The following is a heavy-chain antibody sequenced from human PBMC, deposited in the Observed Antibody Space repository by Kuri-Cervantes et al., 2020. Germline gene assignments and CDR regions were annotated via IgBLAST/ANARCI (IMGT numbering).Heavy chain of an antibody. CDR3: AKGQGVVVASIDY. J-gene: IGHJ4*02. CDR1: GFTLNINA. Sequence: GGSLRLSCAASGFTLNINAMPWVRQAPAKGLEWVAITSSEGSHKRYADSVQGRFTISRDNSKNTLYLQMNSLRAEDTAVYYCAKGQGVVVASIDYWGQGTLVTVSS. CDR2: TSSEGSHK. V-gene: IGHV3-30*01. D-gene: IGHD3-22*01.